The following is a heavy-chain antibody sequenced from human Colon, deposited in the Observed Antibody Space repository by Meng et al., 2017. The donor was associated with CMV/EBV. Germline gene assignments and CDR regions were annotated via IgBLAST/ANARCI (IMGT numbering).Heavy chain of an antibody. CDR1: GYTFTTYD. Sequence: SVKVSCKVSGYTFTTYDINWVRQAPGQGLEWMGWMNPKSGGTRYAQKFQGRVTMARDTSITTAYLELSSLRSDDTAVYFCVRGGGAYWGQGTLVTVSS. J-gene: IGHJ4*02. CDR2: MNPKSGGT. V-gene: IGHV1-8*01. D-gene: IGHD1-26*01. CDR3: VRGGGAY.